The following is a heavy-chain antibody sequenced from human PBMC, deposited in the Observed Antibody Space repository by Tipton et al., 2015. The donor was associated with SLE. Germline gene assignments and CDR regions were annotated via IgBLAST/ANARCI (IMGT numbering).Heavy chain of an antibody. CDR2: IFYTGST. V-gene: IGHV4-59*12. Sequence: TLSLTCTVSGGSISSLSWSWIRQPPGKRLEWIGYIFYTGSTNYNPSLKSRVAMSVDMSKNQFSLKLSSVTAADTAVYFCWGYYNYGMDVWGQGTTVTVSS. J-gene: IGHJ6*02. CDR3: WGYYNYGMDV. CDR1: GGSISSLS. D-gene: IGHD3-16*01.